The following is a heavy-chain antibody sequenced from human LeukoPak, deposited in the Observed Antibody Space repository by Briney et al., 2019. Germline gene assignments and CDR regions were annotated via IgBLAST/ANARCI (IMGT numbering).Heavy chain of an antibody. V-gene: IGHV3-23*01. CDR3: AKDLGIAVAGDFDY. Sequence: GGSLRLSCAASGFTFSSYAMSWVRQAPGKGLEWVSAISGSGGSTYYADSVKGRFTISRDNSKNTLCLQMNSLRAEDTAVYYCAKDLGIAVAGDFDYWGQGTLVTVSS. J-gene: IGHJ4*02. CDR2: ISGSGGST. CDR1: GFTFSSYA. D-gene: IGHD6-19*01.